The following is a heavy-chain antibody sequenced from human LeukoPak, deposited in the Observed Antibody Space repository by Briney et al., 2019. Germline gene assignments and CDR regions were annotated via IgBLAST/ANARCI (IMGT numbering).Heavy chain of an antibody. Sequence: SQTLSLTCTVSGGSISSGDYYWSWIRQPPGKGLEWIGYIFYSGSTYYNPSLKSRLTISVDTSKNQFSLKLSSGTAADTAVYYCARTTLRKWQLVDGSFDYWGQGTLVTASS. CDR2: IFYSGST. CDR3: ARTTLRKWQLVDGSFDY. CDR1: GGSISSGDYY. J-gene: IGHJ4*02. D-gene: IGHD6-6*01. V-gene: IGHV4-30-4*01.